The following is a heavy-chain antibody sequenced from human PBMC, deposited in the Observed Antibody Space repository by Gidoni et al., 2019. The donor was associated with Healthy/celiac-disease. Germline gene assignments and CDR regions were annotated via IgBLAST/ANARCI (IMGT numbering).Heavy chain of an antibody. J-gene: IGHJ2*01. D-gene: IGHD3-16*01. V-gene: IGHV4-39*01. Sequence: QLQLPESGPGLVQPSETLSLTCTVSGGSISSSSYYWGWIRQPPGKGLEWIGRIYYSGSTYYNPSRKSRVTISVDTSKNQFSRKLSSVTAADTAVYYCARHGGKPVPGHWYFDLWGRGTLVTVSS. CDR2: IYYSGST. CDR1: GGSISSSSYY. CDR3: ARHGGKPVPGHWYFDL.